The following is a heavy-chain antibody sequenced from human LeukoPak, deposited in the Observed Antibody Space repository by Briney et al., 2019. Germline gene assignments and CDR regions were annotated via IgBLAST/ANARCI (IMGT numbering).Heavy chain of an antibody. CDR1: GFTFSSYS. CDR2: ISSSSSYI. CDR3: AREGGDIVVPAAPFDY. J-gene: IGHJ4*02. D-gene: IGHD2-2*01. V-gene: IGHV3-21*01. Sequence: GGSLRLSCAASGFTFSSYSMNWVRQAPGKGLQCVSSISSSSSYIYYADSVKGRFTISRDNAKNSLYLQMNSLRAEDTAVYYCAREGGDIVVPAAPFDYWGQGTLVTVSS.